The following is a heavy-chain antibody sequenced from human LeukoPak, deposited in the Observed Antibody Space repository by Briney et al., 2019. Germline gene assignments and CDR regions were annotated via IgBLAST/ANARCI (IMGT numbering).Heavy chain of an antibody. CDR2: IYYSGST. J-gene: IGHJ4*02. CDR1: GGSISSYY. Sequence: SETLSLTCTVSGGSISSYYWSWIRQPPGKGLEWIGYIYYSGSTNYNPSLKSRVTISVDTSKNQFSLKLSSVTAADTAVYYCARGDYYGSGSYGLDYWGQGTLVPVSS. V-gene: IGHV4-59*01. D-gene: IGHD3-10*01. CDR3: ARGDYYGSGSYGLDY.